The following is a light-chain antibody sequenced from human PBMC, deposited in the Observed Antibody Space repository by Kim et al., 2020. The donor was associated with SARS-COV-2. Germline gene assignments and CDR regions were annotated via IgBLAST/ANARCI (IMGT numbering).Light chain of an antibody. J-gene: IGLJ2*01. CDR3: SSYTSRSTLI. CDR1: SRDLGGYNY. V-gene: IGLV2-14*03. CDR2: DVS. Sequence: GQSITISCSGTSRDLGGYNYVSWYQQHPGKDPKLILYDVSNRPSGVSNRFSGSKSGNTASLTISGLRAEDEADYYCSSYTSRSTLIFGGGTKLTVL.